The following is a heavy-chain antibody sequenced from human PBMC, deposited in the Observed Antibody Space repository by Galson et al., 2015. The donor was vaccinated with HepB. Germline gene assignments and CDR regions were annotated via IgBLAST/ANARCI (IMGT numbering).Heavy chain of an antibody. CDR3: ARDFCNRTSCYLFLLYNGMDV. CDR2: IIPSLGMT. Sequence: SVKVSCKASGGNFNDYAISWVRQAPGQGLEWMGRIIPSLGMTRYAQKFQGRVTITADKSTSTAYMELSSLRSEDTAMYYCARDFCNRTSCYLFLLYNGMDVWGQGTTVTVSS. J-gene: IGHJ6*02. CDR1: GGNFNDYA. V-gene: IGHV1-69*04. D-gene: IGHD2-2*01.